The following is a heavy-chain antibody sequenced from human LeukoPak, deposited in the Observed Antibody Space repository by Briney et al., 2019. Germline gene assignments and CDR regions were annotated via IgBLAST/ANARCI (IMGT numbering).Heavy chain of an antibody. CDR1: GGTFSSYA. V-gene: IGHV1-69*13. CDR3: ARYCSSTSCQLDAFDI. D-gene: IGHD2-2*01. Sequence: SVKVSCKASGGTFSSYAISWVQQAPGQGLEWMGGIIPIFGTANYAQKFQGRVTITADESTSTAYMELSSPRSEDTAVYYCARYCSSTSCQLDAFDIWGQGTMVTVSS. CDR2: IIPIFGTA. J-gene: IGHJ3*02.